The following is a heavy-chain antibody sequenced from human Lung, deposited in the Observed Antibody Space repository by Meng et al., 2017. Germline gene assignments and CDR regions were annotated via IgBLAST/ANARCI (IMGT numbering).Heavy chain of an antibody. J-gene: IGHJ4*02. CDR2: IWYDGSNK. Sequence: VWRGGSGGGVVQPGRSLRLSCAASGFTFRCYGMHWVRQAPGKGLEWVAVIWYDGSNKYYADSVKGRFTISRDNSKNTLYLQMNSLRAEDTAVYYCARGGWYSSSSRIDYWGQGTLVTVSS. CDR3: ARGGWYSSSSRIDY. CDR1: GFTFRCYG. V-gene: IGHV3-33*01. D-gene: IGHD6-13*01.